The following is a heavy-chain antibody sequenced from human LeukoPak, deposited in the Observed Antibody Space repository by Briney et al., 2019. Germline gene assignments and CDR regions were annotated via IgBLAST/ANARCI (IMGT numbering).Heavy chain of an antibody. V-gene: IGHV4-39*07. CDR3: ARGIAADF. Sequence: SETLSLTCTVSGGSISGSSYYWGWIRQPPGKGLEWIGSIYYSGSTYYNPSLKSRVTISVDTSKNQFSLKLSSVTAADTAVYYCARGIAADFWGQGTLVTVSS. J-gene: IGHJ4*02. CDR1: GGSISGSSYY. D-gene: IGHD6-13*01. CDR2: IYYSGST.